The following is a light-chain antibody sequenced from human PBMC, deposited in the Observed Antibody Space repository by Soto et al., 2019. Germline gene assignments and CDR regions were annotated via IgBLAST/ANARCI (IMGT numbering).Light chain of an antibody. J-gene: IGLJ3*02. V-gene: IGLV1-40*01. CDR2: GNS. CDR1: SSNIGAGYD. CDR3: QSYDSSLSGSV. Sequence: QSVLTHPPSVSGGPGQRVTIACTGSSSNIGAGYDVHWYQQLPGTAPKRLIYGNSNRPSGVPDRFSGSKSGTSASLAITGLQAEDEADYYCQSYDSSLSGSVFGGGTKLTVL.